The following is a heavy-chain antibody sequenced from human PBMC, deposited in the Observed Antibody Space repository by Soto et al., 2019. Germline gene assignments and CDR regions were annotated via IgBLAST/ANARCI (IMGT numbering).Heavy chain of an antibody. V-gene: IGHV2-5*02. J-gene: IGHJ5*02. CDR2: IYWDDDK. D-gene: IGHD1-1*01. Sequence: SGPTLVNPTQTLTLTCTFSWFSLSTSGVGVGWIRQPPGKALEWLALIYWDDDKRYSPSLKSRLTITKDTSKNQVVLTMTNMDPVDTPTYYCALTVQLERRGPNNNWSDPWGQGTLVTVSS. CDR3: ALTVQLERRGPNNNWSDP. CDR1: WFSLSTSGVG.